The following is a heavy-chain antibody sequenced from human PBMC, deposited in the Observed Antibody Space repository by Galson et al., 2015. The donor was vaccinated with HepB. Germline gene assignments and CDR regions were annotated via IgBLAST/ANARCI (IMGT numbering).Heavy chain of an antibody. J-gene: IGHJ5*02. D-gene: IGHD6-19*01. CDR1: GGSISSSSYY. Sequence: ETLSLTCTVSGGSISSSSYYWGWIRQPPGKGLEWIGSIYYSGSTYYNPSLKSRVTISVDTSKNQFSLKLSSVTAADTAVYYCASRQTSSGWYRGWFDPWGQGTLVTVSS. V-gene: IGHV4-39*01. CDR2: IYYSGST. CDR3: ASRQTSSGWYRGWFDP.